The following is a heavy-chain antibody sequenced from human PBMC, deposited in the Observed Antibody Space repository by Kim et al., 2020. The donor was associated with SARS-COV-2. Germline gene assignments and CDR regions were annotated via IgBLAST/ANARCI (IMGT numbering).Heavy chain of an antibody. V-gene: IGHV4-39*01. D-gene: IGHD5-12*01. CDR3: ASPRRNPLLIGGYNSYYFDY. Sequence: SETLSLTCTVSGGSISSSSYYWGWIRQPPGKGLEWIGSIYYSGSTYYNPSLKSRVTISVDTSKNQFSLKLSSVTTADTAVYYCASPRRNPLLIGGYNSYYFDYWGQGTLVTVSS. J-gene: IGHJ4*02. CDR2: IYYSGST. CDR1: GGSISSSSYY.